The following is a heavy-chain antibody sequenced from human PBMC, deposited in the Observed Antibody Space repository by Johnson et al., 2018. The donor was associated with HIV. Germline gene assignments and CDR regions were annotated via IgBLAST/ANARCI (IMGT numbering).Heavy chain of an antibody. CDR2: IKSKTDGGTT. CDR3: TTLGYTTRPMAFDI. J-gene: IGHJ3*02. CDR1: GFTFSNAW. D-gene: IGHD6-13*01. V-gene: IGHV3-15*01. Sequence: VQLVESGGGLVKPGGSLRLSCAASGFTFSNAWMSWVRQAPGKGLEWVGRIKSKTDGGTTDYAAPVKGRFIISRDDSENTLYLQMNSLKTEDTAMYYCTTLGYTTRPMAFDIWGQGTVVTVSS.